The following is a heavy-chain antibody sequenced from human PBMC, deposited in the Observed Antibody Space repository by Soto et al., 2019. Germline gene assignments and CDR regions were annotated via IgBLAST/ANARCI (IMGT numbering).Heavy chain of an antibody. V-gene: IGHV3-74*01. CDR3: ARDLTMVRGAPGRYYYYYGMDV. CDR2: INSDGSST. D-gene: IGHD3-10*01. J-gene: IGHJ6*02. CDR1: GFTFSSYW. Sequence: GGSLRLSCAASGFTFSSYWMHWVRQAPGKGLVWVSRINSDGSSTSYADSVKGRFTISRDNAKNTLYLQMNSLRAEDTAVYYCARDLTMVRGAPGRYYYYYGMDVWGQGTTVTVSS.